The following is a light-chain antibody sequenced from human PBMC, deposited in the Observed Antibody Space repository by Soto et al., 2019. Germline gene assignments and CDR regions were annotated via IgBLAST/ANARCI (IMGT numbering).Light chain of an antibody. Sequence: DIQMTQSPSSLSASIGARVTITCRASQSINTYLNWYQQRPGKAPELLIFAASTLQSGVPSRFSGRVSGTDFTLTISSLQPEDFVTYYCQQTYTFGFTFGPGTTVDFK. CDR3: QQTYTFGFT. CDR2: AAS. V-gene: IGKV1-39*01. J-gene: IGKJ3*01. CDR1: QSINTY.